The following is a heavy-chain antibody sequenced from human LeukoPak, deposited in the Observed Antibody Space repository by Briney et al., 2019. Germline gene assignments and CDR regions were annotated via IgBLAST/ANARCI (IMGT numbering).Heavy chain of an antibody. CDR1: GGSFSGYY. CDR3: ARGEDFERYYLAY. V-gene: IGHV4-34*11. D-gene: IGHD3-9*01. Sequence: KPSETLSLTCAVYGGSFSGYYWTWIRQIPGKGLEWIGYIYYTGTTNYNPLFESRATISVDTSKNQFSLKLTSVTAADTAVYFCARGEDFERYYLAYWGQGTLVTVSS. J-gene: IGHJ4*02. CDR2: IYYTGTT.